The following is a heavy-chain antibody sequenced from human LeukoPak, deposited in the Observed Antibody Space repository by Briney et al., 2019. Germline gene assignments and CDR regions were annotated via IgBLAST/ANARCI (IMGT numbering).Heavy chain of an antibody. J-gene: IGHJ4*02. CDR3: ARGNSISKFDY. Sequence: ASVKVSCKSSAYTFSDYYVHWVRQAPGQGLEWMGWMNPNSGNTGYAQKFQGRVTMTRNTSISTAYMELSSLRSEDTAVYYCARGNSISKFDYWGQGTLVTVSS. D-gene: IGHD1-1*01. V-gene: IGHV1-8*02. CDR1: AYTFSDYY. CDR2: MNPNSGNT.